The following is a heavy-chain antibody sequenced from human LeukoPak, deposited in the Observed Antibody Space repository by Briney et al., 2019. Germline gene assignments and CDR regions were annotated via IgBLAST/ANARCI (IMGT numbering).Heavy chain of an antibody. D-gene: IGHD6-19*01. J-gene: IGHJ4*02. CDR2: IYYSGST. V-gene: IGHV4-59*01. CDR1: GGSINSYY. CDR3: AGYIAVAGTYYFDY. Sequence: SETLSLTCTVSGGSINSYYWSWIRQPPGKGLEWIGYIYYSGSTNYNPSLKSRVTISVDTSKNQFSLKLSSVTAADTAVYYCAGYIAVAGTYYFDYWGQGTLVTVSS.